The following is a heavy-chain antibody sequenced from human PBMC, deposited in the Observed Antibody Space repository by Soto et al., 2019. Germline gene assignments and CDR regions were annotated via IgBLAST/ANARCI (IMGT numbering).Heavy chain of an antibody. J-gene: IGHJ6*04. CDR2: IIPIFGTA. D-gene: IGHD4-17*01. CDR3: ASRSNYYGGDYVHYYYYGMDV. Sequence: QVQLVQSGAEVTKPGSSVTVSCKASGGTFSSYAISWVRQAPGQGLEWMGGIIPIFGTANYAQKFQGRVTITADKSTSTAYLQLSILSSEDTAVYYCASRSNYYGGDYVHYYYYGMDVWGKGTTVTVSS. V-gene: IGHV1-69*06. CDR1: GGTFSSYA.